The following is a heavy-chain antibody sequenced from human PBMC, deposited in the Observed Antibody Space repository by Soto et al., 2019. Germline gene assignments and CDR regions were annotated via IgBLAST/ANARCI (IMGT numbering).Heavy chain of an antibody. Sequence: SETLSLTCTVSGGSISSYYWSWIRQPPGKGLEWIGYIYYSGSTNYNPSLKSRVTISVDTSKNQFSLKLSSVTAADTAVYYCARALYDFWGGSCFDPWGQGTLVTVSS. CDR2: IYYSGST. J-gene: IGHJ5*02. CDR1: GGSISSYY. CDR3: ARALYDFWGGSCFDP. V-gene: IGHV4-59*01. D-gene: IGHD3-3*01.